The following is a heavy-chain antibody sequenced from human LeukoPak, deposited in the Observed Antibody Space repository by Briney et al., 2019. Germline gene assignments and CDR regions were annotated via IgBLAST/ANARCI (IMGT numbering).Heavy chain of an antibody. CDR1: GGSFSGYY. V-gene: IGHV4-34*01. CDR2: INHSGST. Sequence: SETLSLTCAVYGGSFSGYYWSWIRQPPGKGLEWIGEINHSGSTNYNPSLKSRVTISVDTSKNQFSLKLSSVTAADTAVYYCASSGNGGPFIPLDAFDIWGQGTMVTVSS. D-gene: IGHD3-10*01. J-gene: IGHJ3*02. CDR3: ASSGNGGPFIPLDAFDI.